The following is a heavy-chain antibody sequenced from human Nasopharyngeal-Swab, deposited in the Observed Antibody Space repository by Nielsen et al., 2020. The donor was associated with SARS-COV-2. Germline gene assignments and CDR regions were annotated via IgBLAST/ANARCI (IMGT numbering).Heavy chain of an antibody. CDR3: ARYLVVPTAMVVHDVFDL. D-gene: IGHD2-21*02. CDR1: GFSFNTYN. Sequence: GESLKLSCEASGFSFNTYNMNWVRQAPGKGLEWVSSISGSSNFKYYADSVKGRFTISRDNAKKSLFLQMNSLRAEDTAIYFCARYLVVPTAMVVHDVFDLWGQGTLVSVSS. J-gene: IGHJ3*01. V-gene: IGHV3-21*01. CDR2: ISGSSNFK.